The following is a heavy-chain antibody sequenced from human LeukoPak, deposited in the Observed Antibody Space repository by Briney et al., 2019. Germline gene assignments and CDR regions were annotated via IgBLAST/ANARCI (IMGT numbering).Heavy chain of an antibody. V-gene: IGHV4-59*12. D-gene: IGHD3-10*01. J-gene: IGHJ3*02. Sequence: SETLSLTCSVSGASMTDYYWTWVRQPPGKGLEWIGYIHYTGTTDYNPSLRSRVTMSIDTSNSQFSLNLRSVTATDTAVYFCARPDRRASYGILGSDIWGQGTMVTVSS. CDR1: GASMTDYY. CDR3: ARPDRRASYGILGSDI. CDR2: IHYTGTT.